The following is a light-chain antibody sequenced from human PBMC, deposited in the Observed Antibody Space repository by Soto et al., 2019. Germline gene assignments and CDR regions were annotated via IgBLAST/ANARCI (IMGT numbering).Light chain of an antibody. CDR1: QSVSSN. V-gene: IGKV3-15*01. CDR3: QQYNNWPPEIT. CDR2: GAS. Sequence: EIVMTQSPATLSVSPGERATLSCRASQSVSSNLAWYQQKPGQAPRLLIYGASTRATGIPARFSGSGSGTEFTLTISSLQSEDFAVYYCQQYNNWPPEITFGPGTEVDIK. J-gene: IGKJ3*01.